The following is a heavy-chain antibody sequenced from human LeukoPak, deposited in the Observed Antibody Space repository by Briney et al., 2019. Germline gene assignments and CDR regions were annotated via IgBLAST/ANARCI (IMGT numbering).Heavy chain of an antibody. Sequence: GGSLRLSCAASGFTFSSYSMTWVRQAPGKGLEWVSSISSSSSYIYYADSVKGRFTISRDNAKNSLYLQMNSLRAEDTAVYYCARSYTVTTGDDYWGRGTLVTVSS. D-gene: IGHD4-17*01. CDR2: ISSSSSYI. V-gene: IGHV3-21*01. CDR1: GFTFSSYS. J-gene: IGHJ4*02. CDR3: ARSYTVTTGDDY.